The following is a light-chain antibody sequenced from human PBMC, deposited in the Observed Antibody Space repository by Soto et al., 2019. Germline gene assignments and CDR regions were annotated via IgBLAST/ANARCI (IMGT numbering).Light chain of an antibody. CDR1: QGISNW. J-gene: IGKJ4*01. CDR3: HQANSLPLT. Sequence: DIQMTQSPSSVSASVGDRVSITCRASQGISNWLAWYQQKPGRAPKLLIYTGSSLQSGVPSRFSRTRSGTDFTLTISSLQPEDVATYYCHQANSLPLTFGGGTKVEIK. CDR2: TGS. V-gene: IGKV1-12*01.